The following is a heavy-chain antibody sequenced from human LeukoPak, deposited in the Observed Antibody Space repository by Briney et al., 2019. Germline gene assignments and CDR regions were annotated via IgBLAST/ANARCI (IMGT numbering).Heavy chain of an antibody. Sequence: PSETLSLTCTVSGGSISSYYWSWIRQPPGKGLEWIGYIYYSGSTNYNPSLKSRVTISVDTSKNQLSLKLSSVTAADTAVYYCARGATVTTPFDYWGQGTLVTVSS. CDR1: GGSISSYY. CDR3: ARGATVTTPFDY. D-gene: IGHD4-17*01. J-gene: IGHJ4*02. CDR2: IYYSGST. V-gene: IGHV4-59*01.